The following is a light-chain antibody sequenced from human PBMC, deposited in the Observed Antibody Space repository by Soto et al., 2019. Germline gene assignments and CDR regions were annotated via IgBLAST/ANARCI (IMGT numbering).Light chain of an antibody. J-gene: IGKJ1*01. CDR1: QSVTSSY. CDR2: GAS. V-gene: IGKV3-20*01. CDR3: QQYGTSLSWT. Sequence: IVLTQSPCTLSLSPGERATLSCRASQSVTSSYLTWYQQKPGQAPRLLIYGASSRAAGIPDRFSGSGSGTDFTLTINRLEPEDFAVYYCQQYGTSLSWTFGQGTKVDIK.